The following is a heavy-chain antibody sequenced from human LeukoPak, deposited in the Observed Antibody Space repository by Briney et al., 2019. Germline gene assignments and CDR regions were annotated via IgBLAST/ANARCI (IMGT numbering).Heavy chain of an antibody. J-gene: IGHJ4*02. CDR1: GFTFSDYY. CDR3: AKEAVVVPVDY. CDR2: ISSSGGTI. D-gene: IGHD3-22*01. Sequence: PGGSLRLSCAASGFTFSDYYMSWIRQAPGKGLEWISYISSSGGTIYYADSVKGRFTISRDNSKNTLYLQMNSLRAEDTAVYYCAKEAVVVPVDYWGQGTLVTVSS. V-gene: IGHV3-11*01.